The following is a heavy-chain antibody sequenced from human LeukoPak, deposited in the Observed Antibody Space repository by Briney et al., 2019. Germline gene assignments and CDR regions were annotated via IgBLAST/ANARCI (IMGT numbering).Heavy chain of an antibody. J-gene: IGHJ6*03. CDR2: INPNSGGT. CDR1: GYTFTGYY. V-gene: IGHV1-2*02. D-gene: IGHD6-25*01. Sequence: GASVKVSCKASGYTFTGYYMHWVRQAPGQGLERMGWINPNSGGTNYAQKFQGRVTMTRDTSISTAYMELSRLRSDDTAVYYCARGHSSGSRDYMDVWGKGTTVTVSS. CDR3: ARGHSSGSRDYMDV.